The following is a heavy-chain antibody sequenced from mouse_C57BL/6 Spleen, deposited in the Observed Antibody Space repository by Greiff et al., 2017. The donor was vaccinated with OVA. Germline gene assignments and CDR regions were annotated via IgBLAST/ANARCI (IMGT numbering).Heavy chain of an antibody. CDR1: GYTFTSYW. CDR3: AREESWEYYAMDY. Sequence: QVQLKQPGAELVKPGASVKLSCKASGYTFTSYWMHWVKQRPGRGLEWIGRIDPNSGGTKYNEKFKSKATLTVDKPSSTAYMQLSSLTSEDSAVYCGAREESWEYYAMDYWGQGTSVTVSS. V-gene: IGHV1-72*01. J-gene: IGHJ4*01. CDR2: IDPNSGGT. D-gene: IGHD4-1*01.